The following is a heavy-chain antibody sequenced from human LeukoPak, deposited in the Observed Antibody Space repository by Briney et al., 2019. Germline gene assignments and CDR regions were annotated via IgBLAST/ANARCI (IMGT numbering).Heavy chain of an antibody. D-gene: IGHD5-18*01. J-gene: IGHJ5*02. V-gene: IGHV1-18*04. Sequence: ASVKVSCKASGYTFTSYGISWVRQAPGQGLEWIGWISAYNGNTNYAQKLQGRVTITTDTSTSTAYMELRSLRSDDTAVYYCARGRGARGYSYYTGQENWFDPWGQGTLVTVSS. CDR3: ARGRGARGYSYYTGQENWFDP. CDR1: GYTFTSYG. CDR2: ISAYNGNT.